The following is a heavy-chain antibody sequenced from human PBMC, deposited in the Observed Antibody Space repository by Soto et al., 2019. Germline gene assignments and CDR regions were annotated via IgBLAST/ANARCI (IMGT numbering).Heavy chain of an antibody. CDR1: GYTFTSYA. D-gene: IGHD3-10*01. J-gene: IGHJ6*02. Sequence: GASVKVSCKASGYTFTSYAMHWVRQAPGQRLEWMGWINAGNGNTKYSQKFQGRVTITRDTSASTAYMELSSLRSEDTAVYYCARYLGRITMVRGVITDYGMDVWGQGTTVTVSS. CDR2: INAGNGNT. CDR3: ARYLGRITMVRGVITDYGMDV. V-gene: IGHV1-3*01.